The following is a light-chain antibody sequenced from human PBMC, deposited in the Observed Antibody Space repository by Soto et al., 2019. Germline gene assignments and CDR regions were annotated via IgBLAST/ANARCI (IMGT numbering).Light chain of an antibody. Sequence: DIQVTQSPSTLSASVGDRVTITCRASQSISSWLAWYQQKPGKAPKLLIYDASILESGVPSRFSGSGSGTEFNLTISSLQPHDLATYYCQQYDRYSYTFGQGTKVDIK. CDR1: QSISSW. V-gene: IGKV1-5*01. CDR2: DAS. J-gene: IGKJ2*01. CDR3: QQYDRYSYT.